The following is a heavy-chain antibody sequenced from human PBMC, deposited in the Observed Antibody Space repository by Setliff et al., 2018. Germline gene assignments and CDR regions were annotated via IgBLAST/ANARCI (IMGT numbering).Heavy chain of an antibody. Sequence: ASVKVSCKTSGYSFTNYGINWVRQAPGQGLEWMGWISAYNGNTNYAQNLQDRVTMTTDTSTNTAYMELSSLRSEDTAVYYCAREGVDARSSTDYRYYMDVWGKGTTVTVSS. CDR1: GYSFTNYG. J-gene: IGHJ6*03. V-gene: IGHV1-18*01. CDR2: ISAYNGNT. CDR3: AREGVDARSSTDYRYYMDV. D-gene: IGHD2-8*01.